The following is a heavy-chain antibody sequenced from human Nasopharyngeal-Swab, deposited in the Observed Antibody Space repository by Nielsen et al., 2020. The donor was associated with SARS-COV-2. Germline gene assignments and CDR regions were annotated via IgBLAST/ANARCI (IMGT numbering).Heavy chain of an antibody. CDR3: ARTYIVVVPAAMGYYYYGMDV. V-gene: IGHV4-4*02. CDR1: GGSISSSNW. CDR2: IYHSGST. D-gene: IGHD2-2*01. J-gene: IGHJ6*02. Sequence: GSLRLSCAVSGGSISSSNWWSWVRQPPGKGLEWLGEIYHSGSTNYNPSLKSRVTISVDKSKNQFSLKLSSVTAADTAVYYCARTYIVVVPAAMGYYYYGMDVWGQGTTVTVSS.